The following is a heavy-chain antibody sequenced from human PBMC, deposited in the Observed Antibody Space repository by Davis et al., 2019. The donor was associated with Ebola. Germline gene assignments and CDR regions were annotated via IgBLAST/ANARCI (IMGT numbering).Heavy chain of an antibody. CDR2: ISASGGST. J-gene: IGHJ6*02. Sequence: PGGSLRLSCAASGFTSSSYAMSWVRQAPGKGLEWVSAISASGGSTYYADSVKGRFTISRDNSKNTLYLQMNSLRAEDTAVYYCAKGGNWKYYYYYGMDVWGQGTTVTVSS. CDR3: AKGGNWKYYYYYGMDV. V-gene: IGHV3-23*01. CDR1: GFTSSSYA. D-gene: IGHD1-1*01.